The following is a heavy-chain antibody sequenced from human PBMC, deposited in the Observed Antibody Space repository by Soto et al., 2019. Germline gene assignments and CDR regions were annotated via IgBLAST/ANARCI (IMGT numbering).Heavy chain of an antibody. CDR3: ARVGDGSGSYYNFDY. D-gene: IGHD3-10*01. CDR2: INPVLGNA. J-gene: IGHJ4*02. V-gene: IGHV1-3*01. CDR1: GYTFTSYA. Sequence: GASVKVSCKASGYTFTSYAMHWVRQAPGQRLEWMGWINPVLGNANYAQKFQGRVTMTTDKSTSTAYMELSSLRSEDTAVYYCARVGDGSGSYYNFDYWGQGTLVTVSS.